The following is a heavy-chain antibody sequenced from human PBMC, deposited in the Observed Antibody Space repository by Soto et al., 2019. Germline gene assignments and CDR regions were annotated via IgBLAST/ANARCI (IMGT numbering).Heavy chain of an antibody. CDR2: TSYDGNNE. CDR1: GFTFSNYA. CDR3: AKDKGVFNWATSCFDY. V-gene: IGHV3-30*18. D-gene: IGHD1-1*01. J-gene: IGHJ4*02. Sequence: QVQLVESGGGVVQPGRSLRLSCAASGFTFSNYAMHWVRQAPGKGLEWVALTSYDGNNEYYTDSVKGRFTISRDNSKNTLFLQMNSPRPEDTAVYYCAKDKGVFNWATSCFDYWGQGALVTVSS.